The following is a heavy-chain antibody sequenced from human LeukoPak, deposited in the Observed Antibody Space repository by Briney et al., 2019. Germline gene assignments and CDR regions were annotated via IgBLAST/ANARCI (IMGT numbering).Heavy chain of an antibody. D-gene: IGHD6-19*01. J-gene: IGHJ4*02. CDR2: IRYDGSNK. V-gene: IGHV3-30*02. CDR3: AKHIYTSDWYVGY. CDR1: GFTFSSYG. Sequence: GGSLRLSCAASGFTFSSYGMHWVRMAQAKGLGWVAFIRYDGSNKYYADSVKGRFTISRDNSKNTLYLQMNSLRAEDTAVYYCAKHIYTSDWYVGYWGQGTLVTVSS.